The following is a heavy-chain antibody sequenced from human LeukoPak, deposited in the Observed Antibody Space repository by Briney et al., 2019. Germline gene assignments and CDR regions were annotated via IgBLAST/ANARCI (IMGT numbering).Heavy chain of an antibody. CDR2: ISSSGTGI. D-gene: IGHD1-26*01. CDR1: GFTFSSYE. Sequence: GGSLRLSCAASGFTFSSYEMIWVRQAPGKGPEWGSYISSSGTGIYYVDSVKGRFTISRDNAKNSLYLQMNSLRAEDTAVYYCARLLGTLGGGSYYQVPDYGGQGTLVTVSS. V-gene: IGHV3-48*03. J-gene: IGHJ4*02. CDR3: ARLLGTLGGGSYYQVPDY.